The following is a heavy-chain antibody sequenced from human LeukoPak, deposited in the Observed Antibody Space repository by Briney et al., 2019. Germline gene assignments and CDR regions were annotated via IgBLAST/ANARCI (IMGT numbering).Heavy chain of an antibody. J-gene: IGHJ5*02. Sequence: GGSLGLSCAASGYTVSSYAMSWVRQAPGKWLEWVSAISDSGGRTYYADSVKGRFTISIDNSKNTLYLQMNSLRADDTAVYYCAKDSVLLWFARTWGQGTLVTVST. V-gene: IGHV3-23*01. CDR3: AKDSVLLWFART. D-gene: IGHD3-10*01. CDR1: GYTVSSYA. CDR2: ISDSGGRT.